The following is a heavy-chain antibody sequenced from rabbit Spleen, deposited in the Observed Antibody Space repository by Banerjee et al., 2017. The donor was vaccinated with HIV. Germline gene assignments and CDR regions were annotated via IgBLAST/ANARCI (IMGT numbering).Heavy chain of an antibody. V-gene: IGHV1S40*01. CDR3: ARNYVNTFDP. CDR2: IDSSDGDT. Sequence: QSLEESGGDLVKPGASLTLTCTASGFSFSSYYYMSWVRQAPGKGLEWIACIDSSDGDTDYANWPKGRFTISKASSTTVTLQMTSLTAADTATYFCARNYVNTFDPWGPGTLVTVS. D-gene: IGHD1-1*01. CDR1: GFSFSSYYY. J-gene: IGHJ2*01.